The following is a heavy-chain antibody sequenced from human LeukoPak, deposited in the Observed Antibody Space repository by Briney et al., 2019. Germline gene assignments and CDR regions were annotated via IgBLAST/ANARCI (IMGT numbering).Heavy chain of an antibody. J-gene: IGHJ6*02. D-gene: IGHD4-23*01. Sequence: GASVKVSCKASGYTFTNYDINWVRQATGQGLEWMGWMDPNSGNTNYAQKFQGRVTMTRDTSISTAYMELSSLRSEDTAVYYCARETVGTTPNDYYYYYGMDVWGQGTTVTVSS. V-gene: IGHV1-8*01. CDR1: GYTFTNYD. CDR2: MDPNSGNT. CDR3: ARETVGTTPNDYYYYYGMDV.